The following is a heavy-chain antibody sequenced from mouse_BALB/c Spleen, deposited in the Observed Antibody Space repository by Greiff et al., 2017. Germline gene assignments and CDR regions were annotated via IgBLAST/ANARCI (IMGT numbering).Heavy chain of an antibody. V-gene: IGHV1S29*02. CDR2: IYPYNGGT. Sequence: VQLQQSGPELVKPGASVKISCKASGYTFTDYNMHWVKQSHGKSLEWIGYIYPYNGGTGYNQKFKSKATLTVDNSSSTAYMELRSLTSEDSAVYYCAREGNHPFYAMDYWGQGTSVTVSS. J-gene: IGHJ4*01. D-gene: IGHD2-1*01. CDR3: AREGNHPFYAMDY. CDR1: GYTFTDYN.